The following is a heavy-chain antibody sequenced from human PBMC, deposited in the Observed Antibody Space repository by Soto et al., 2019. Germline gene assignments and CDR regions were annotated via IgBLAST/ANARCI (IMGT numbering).Heavy chain of an antibody. D-gene: IGHD5-12*01. V-gene: IGHV3-30*18. CDR1: GFTFSSYG. CDR3: AKQPKSGYAPSAFFDY. J-gene: IGHJ4*02. Sequence: QVQLVESGGGVVQPGRSLRLSCAASGFTFSSYGMHWVRQAPGKGLEWVAGISYDGSNKYHADSVKGRFSVSRDNSRNTLNLQMRSLRGEDTAVYYWAKQPKSGYAPSAFFDYWGQGILVTVTS. CDR2: ISYDGSNK.